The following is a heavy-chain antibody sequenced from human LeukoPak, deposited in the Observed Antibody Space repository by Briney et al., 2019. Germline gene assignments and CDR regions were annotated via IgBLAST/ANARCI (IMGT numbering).Heavy chain of an antibody. CDR1: GGTFSSYA. CDR3: AREYSSGWSGAFDI. J-gene: IGHJ3*02. CDR2: IIPIFGTA. V-gene: IGHV1-69*13. D-gene: IGHD6-19*01. Sequence: SVKVSCKASGGTFSSYAISWVRQAPGQGLEWMGGIIPIFGTANYAQKFQGRVTITADESTSTAYMELSSLRSEDTAVYYCAREYSSGWSGAFDIWGQGTMVTVSS.